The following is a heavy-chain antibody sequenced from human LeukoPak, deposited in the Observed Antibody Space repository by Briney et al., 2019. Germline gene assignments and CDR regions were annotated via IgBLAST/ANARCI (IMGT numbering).Heavy chain of an antibody. CDR3: AREYQLLFSAFDI. V-gene: IGHV1-46*01. Sequence: ASVKVSCKASGYTFTSYYMHWVRQAPGQGLEWMGIINPSGGSTSYAQKFQGRVTMTRDTSTSTVYMELSSLRSEDTAVYYCAREYQLLFSAFDIWGQGTMVTVS. J-gene: IGHJ3*02. CDR2: INPSGGST. D-gene: IGHD2-2*01. CDR1: GYTFTSYY.